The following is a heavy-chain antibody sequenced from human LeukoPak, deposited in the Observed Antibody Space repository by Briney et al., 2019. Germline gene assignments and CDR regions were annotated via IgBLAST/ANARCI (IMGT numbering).Heavy chain of an antibody. CDR1: GFTFSSFT. CDR2: ISLGNSTM. Sequence: GGSLRLSCAASGFTFSSFTMNWARQVPGKGLEWISYISLGNSTMFYADSVKGRFTISRDNAKNSLYLQMNSLRDDDTAVYYCARVGNGRSWDYWGQGTLVSVCS. V-gene: IGHV3-48*02. CDR3: ARVGNGRSWDY. J-gene: IGHJ4*02. D-gene: IGHD2-15*01.